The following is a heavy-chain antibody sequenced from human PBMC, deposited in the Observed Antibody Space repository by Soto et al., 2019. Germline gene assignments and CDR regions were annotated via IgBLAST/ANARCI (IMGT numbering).Heavy chain of an antibody. Sequence: QITLKESGPTLVKPTQTLTLTCTFSGFSLSTSGVGVGWIRQPPGKALEWLALIYWDDDKRYSPSLKTRLTITKDTSKNQVVLTMTNVDPVDTDTYYCAHIPSPTVTASAEYFQHWGQGTLVTVSS. D-gene: IGHD4-17*01. V-gene: IGHV2-5*02. CDR1: GFSLSTSGVG. J-gene: IGHJ1*01. CDR3: AHIPSPTVTASAEYFQH. CDR2: IYWDDDK.